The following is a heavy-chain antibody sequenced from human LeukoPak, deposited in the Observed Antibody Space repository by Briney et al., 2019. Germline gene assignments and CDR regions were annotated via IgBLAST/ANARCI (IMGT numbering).Heavy chain of an antibody. V-gene: IGHV4-34*01. J-gene: IGHJ6*02. CDR3: ARGQVGSYVYYYYYGKDV. Sequence: PSETLSLTCAVYGGSFSGYYWSWIRQPPGKGLEWIGEINHSGSVKYNSSLKSRATISVDTSRNQFSLRLRSVTAADTAVYCCARGQVGSYVYYYYYGKDVWGQGTTVTVSS. D-gene: IGHD2-2*01. CDR1: GGSFSGYY. CDR2: INHSGSV.